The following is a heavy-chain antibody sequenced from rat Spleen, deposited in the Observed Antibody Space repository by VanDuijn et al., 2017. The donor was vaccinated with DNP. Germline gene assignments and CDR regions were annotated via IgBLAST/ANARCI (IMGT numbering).Heavy chain of an antibody. CDR2: ISYNGGTP. CDR3: ARHRTIMPYYYAMDA. CDR1: GFTFSNYY. D-gene: IGHD1-12*01. V-gene: IGHV5-25*01. Sequence: EVQLVESGGGPVQPGRSMKLSCAASGFTFSNYYMAWVRQAPTKGLEWVATISYNGGTPYYRDSVKGRFTISRDNAQGTLYLQMDSLRSEDTATYYCARHRTIMPYYYAMDAWGQGASVTVSS. J-gene: IGHJ4*01.